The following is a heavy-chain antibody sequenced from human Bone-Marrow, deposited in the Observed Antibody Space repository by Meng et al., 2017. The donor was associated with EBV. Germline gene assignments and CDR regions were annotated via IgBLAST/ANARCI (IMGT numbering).Heavy chain of an antibody. CDR3: ARAYSYGSRDLPGH. CDR1: VGSNSRNYG. J-gene: IGHJ1*01. Sequence: LRGWARGWLKPAWNVVRAVRSYVGSNSRNYGLGWGRRPLGRELVWLVQIYHSGSTNYDPSLKCRVIISVDKSKNQFSLRLTSVTAADTAVYYCARAYSYGSRDLPGHWGLGTLVTVSS. V-gene: IGHV4-4*02. CDR2: IYHSGST. D-gene: IGHD3-10*01.